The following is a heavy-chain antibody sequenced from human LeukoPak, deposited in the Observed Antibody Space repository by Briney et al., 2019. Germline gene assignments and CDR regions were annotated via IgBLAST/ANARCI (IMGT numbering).Heavy chain of an antibody. CDR2: IKQDGSEK. CDR1: GFTFSSYA. D-gene: IGHD1-14*01. J-gene: IGHJ6*02. Sequence: GGSLRLSCAASGFTFSSYAMHWVRQAPGKGLEWVANIKQDGSEKYYVDSVKGRFTISRDNAKNSLYLQMNSLRAEDTAVYYCARDVVNRNYYYYYGMDVWGQGTTVTVSS. CDR3: ARDVVNRNYYYYYGMDV. V-gene: IGHV3-7*01.